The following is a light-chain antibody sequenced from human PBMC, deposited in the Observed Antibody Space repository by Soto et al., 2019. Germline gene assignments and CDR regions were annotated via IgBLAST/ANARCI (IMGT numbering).Light chain of an antibody. Sequence: DTGMTQSPATLSVSPGEGATLSCRASQSVRNNLAWYQQKPGQAPRLLIHRASTRASGVPPRFSGSGSGTEVTLTISTLQSEDFAVYYCHQYNSWPQTFGQGTKVEI. CDR3: HQYNSWPQT. V-gene: IGKV3-15*01. CDR1: QSVRNN. CDR2: RAS. J-gene: IGKJ1*01.